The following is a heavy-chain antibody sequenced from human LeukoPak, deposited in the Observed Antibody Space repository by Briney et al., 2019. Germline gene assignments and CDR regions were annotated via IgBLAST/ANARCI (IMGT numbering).Heavy chain of an antibody. D-gene: IGHD3-10*01. V-gene: IGHV1-46*01. Sequence: ASVKVSCKASGYTFTSYYMHWVRQAPGQGLEWMGIINPSGGSTSYAQKFQGRVTMTRDTSTSTVYMELSSLRSEDTVVYYCARDYGSGSYYKGYYFDYWGQGTLVTVSS. J-gene: IGHJ4*02. CDR2: INPSGGST. CDR3: ARDYGSGSYYKGYYFDY. CDR1: GYTFTSYY.